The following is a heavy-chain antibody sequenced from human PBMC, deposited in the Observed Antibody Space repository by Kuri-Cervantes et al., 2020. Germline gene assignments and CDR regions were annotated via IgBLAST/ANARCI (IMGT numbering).Heavy chain of an antibody. CDR1: GFTFSSYA. Sequence: GGSLRLSCAASGFTFSSYAMHWVRQAPGKGLEWVAVISYDGSNKYYADSVKGRFTISRDNSKNTLYLQMNCLRAEDTAVYYCARDGGYCSSTSCYGVSGIDYWGQGTLVTVSS. D-gene: IGHD2-2*01. J-gene: IGHJ4*02. CDR3: ARDGGYCSSTSCYGVSGIDY. V-gene: IGHV3-30-3*01. CDR2: ISYDGSNK.